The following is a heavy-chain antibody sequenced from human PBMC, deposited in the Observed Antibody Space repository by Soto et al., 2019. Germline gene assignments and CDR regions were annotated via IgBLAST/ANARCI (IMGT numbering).Heavy chain of an antibody. D-gene: IGHD6-13*01. J-gene: IGHJ5*02. CDR1: GFSLRTSGVG. CDR2: IYWNDDK. V-gene: IGHV2-5*01. Sequence: SGPTLVNPTQTLTLTCIFSGFSLRTSGVGVGWIRQPPGKALEWLGFIYWNDDKRYSPSLKSRLTITKDTSKNQVVLTMTNMEPVDTATYYCAKSGSSGWYGWFDPWGQGTLVSVSS. CDR3: AKSGSSGWYGWFDP.